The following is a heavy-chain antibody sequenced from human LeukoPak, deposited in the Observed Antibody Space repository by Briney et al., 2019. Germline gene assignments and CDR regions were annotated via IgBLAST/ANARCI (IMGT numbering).Heavy chain of an antibody. J-gene: IGHJ4*02. CDR3: ARGYSSGWSFQFDY. D-gene: IGHD6-19*01. Sequence: KPSETLSLTCTVSGVSISSYYWSWIRQPAGKGLEWIGRIYTSGSTNYNPSLKSRVTMSVDTSKNQFSLKLSSVTAADTAVYYCARGYSSGWSFQFDYWGQGTLVTVAS. V-gene: IGHV4-4*07. CDR2: IYTSGST. CDR1: GVSISSYY.